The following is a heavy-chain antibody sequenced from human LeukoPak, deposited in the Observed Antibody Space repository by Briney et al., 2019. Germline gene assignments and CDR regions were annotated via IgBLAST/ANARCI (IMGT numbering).Heavy chain of an antibody. V-gene: IGHV3-43*02. CDR3: AKDLGGYCTNGVCPWDYYGMDV. Sequence: TGGSLRLSCAASGFTFDDYAMHWVRQAPGKGLEWVSLISGDGGSTYYAGSVKGRFTISRDNSKNSLYLQMNSLRTEDTALYYCAKDLGGYCTNGVCPWDYYGMDVWGQGTTVTVSS. CDR2: ISGDGGST. CDR1: GFTFDDYA. D-gene: IGHD2-8*01. J-gene: IGHJ6*02.